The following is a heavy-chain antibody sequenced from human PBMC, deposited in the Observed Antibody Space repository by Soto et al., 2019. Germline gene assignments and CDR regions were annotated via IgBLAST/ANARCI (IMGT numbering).Heavy chain of an antibody. CDR2: ISAYNGNT. CDR1: GYTFTSYG. V-gene: IGHV1-18*04. Sequence: ASVKVSCKASGYTFTSYGISWVRQAPGQGLEWMGWISAYNGNTNYAQKLQGRVTMTTDTSTSTAYMELRSLRSDDTAVYYCARVGSSGYLGFLIDYWGQGTLVTSPQ. D-gene: IGHD3-22*01. J-gene: IGHJ4*02. CDR3: ARVGSSGYLGFLIDY.